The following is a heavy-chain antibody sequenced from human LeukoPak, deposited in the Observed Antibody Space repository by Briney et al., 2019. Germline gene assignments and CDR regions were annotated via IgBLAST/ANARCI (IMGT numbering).Heavy chain of an antibody. CDR2: INHSGST. V-gene: IGHV4-34*01. CDR1: GGSFSGYY. D-gene: IGHD2-21*02. J-gene: IGHJ6*02. Sequence: SETLSLTCAVHGGSFSGYYWSWIRQPPGKGLEWIGEINHSGSTNYNPSLKSRVTISVDTSKNQFSLKLSSVTAADTAVCYCARGPGSSGDRSPGGMDVWGQGTTVTVSS. CDR3: ARGPGSSGDRSPGGMDV.